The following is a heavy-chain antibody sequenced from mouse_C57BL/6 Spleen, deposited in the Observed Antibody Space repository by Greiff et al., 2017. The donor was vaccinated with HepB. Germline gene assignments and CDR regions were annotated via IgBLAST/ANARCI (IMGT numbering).Heavy chain of an antibody. D-gene: IGHD2-9*01. CDR1: GFTFTSYW. CDR3: ARAYYGYGGAYYYAMGD. CDR2: IDPSDSET. J-gene: IGHJ4*01. Sequence: QVQLQQPGAELVRPGSSVKLSCKASGFTFTSYWMHWVKQRPIQGLEWIGNIDPSDSETNYHQKFKDKATLTGDKSSSTAYMQLSSLTSEDSAIYYCARAYYGYGGAYYYAMGDWGQGTSVTVSS. V-gene: IGHV1-52*01.